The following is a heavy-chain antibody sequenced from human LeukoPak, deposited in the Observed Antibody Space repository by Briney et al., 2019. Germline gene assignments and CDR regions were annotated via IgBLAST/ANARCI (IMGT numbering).Heavy chain of an antibody. D-gene: IGHD6-19*01. CDR2: IIPIFGTA. J-gene: IGHJ4*02. V-gene: IGHV1-69*06. CDR3: ASSNGYSSGWYLPITDY. Sequence: ASVKVSCKASGGTFSSYAISWVRQAPGQGLEWMGGIIPIFGTANYAQKFQGRVTITADKSTSTAYMELSSLRSEDTAMYYCASSNGYSSGWYLPITDYWGQGTLVTVSS. CDR1: GGTFSSYA.